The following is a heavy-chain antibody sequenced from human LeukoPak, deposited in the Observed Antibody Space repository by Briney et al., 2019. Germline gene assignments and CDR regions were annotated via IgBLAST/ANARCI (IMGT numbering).Heavy chain of an antibody. CDR1: GFTFSSYW. Sequence: GGSLRLSCAASGFTFSSYWMNWVRQAPGKGLVWVSRIASDGSSTTYADSVKGRFSISGDNAKNTLYLQMNSLRVEDTAVYYCARGRPHGNDYWGQGTLVTVSS. CDR3: ARGRPHGNDY. CDR2: IASDGSST. J-gene: IGHJ4*02. D-gene: IGHD4-23*01. V-gene: IGHV3-74*01.